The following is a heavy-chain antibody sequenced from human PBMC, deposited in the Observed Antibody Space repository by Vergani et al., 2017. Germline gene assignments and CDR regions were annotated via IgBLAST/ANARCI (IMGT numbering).Heavy chain of an antibody. V-gene: IGHV5-51*03. D-gene: IGHD3/OR15-3a*01. CDR2: IYPGNSAT. J-gene: IGHJ6*03. CDR1: GYSFSRNW. CDR3: ARVYCRGMSCAWTDYFYHIDV. Sequence: EVQLEQSGAAVKKPGESLEISCKGSGYSFSRNWIAWVRERPGQGLEWMGMIYPGNSATRNNPSFRGQVTMSVDKSISTAYLQWSSLKASDSAMYYCARVYCRGMSCAWTDYFYHIDVWGKGTTVTVS.